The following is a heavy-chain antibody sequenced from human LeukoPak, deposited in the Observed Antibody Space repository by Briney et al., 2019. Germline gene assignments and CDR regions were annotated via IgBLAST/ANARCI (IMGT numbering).Heavy chain of an antibody. V-gene: IGHV3-30*18. CDR2: ISYGGSNK. Sequence: GRSLRLSCAASGFTFSSYGMHWVRQAPGKGLEWVAVISYGGSNKYYADSVKGRFTISRDNSKNTLYLQMNSLRAEDTAVYYCAKDGMATISYYFDYWGQGTLVTVSS. CDR1: GFTFSSYG. D-gene: IGHD5-24*01. CDR3: AKDGMATISYYFDY. J-gene: IGHJ4*02.